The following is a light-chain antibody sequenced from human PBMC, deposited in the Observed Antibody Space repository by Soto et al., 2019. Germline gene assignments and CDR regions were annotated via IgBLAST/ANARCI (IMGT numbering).Light chain of an antibody. Sequence: DIQMTQSPSTLSASVGDRVTITCRASQSTSTWLAWYQQRPGKTPKPLISEASKLESGVPSSFCGSGSGTEFTLTIISLHSDYLASYYCQQYITYPYAFGPGTKVEIK. CDR2: EAS. V-gene: IGKV1-5*03. J-gene: IGKJ1*01. CDR3: QQYITYPYA. CDR1: QSTSTW.